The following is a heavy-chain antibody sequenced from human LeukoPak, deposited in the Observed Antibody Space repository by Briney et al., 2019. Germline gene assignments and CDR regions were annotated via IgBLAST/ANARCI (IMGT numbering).Heavy chain of an antibody. D-gene: IGHD1-26*01. CDR1: GFTFSSYW. Sequence: PGGSLRLSCAASGFTFSSYWMHWVRQAPGKGLVWVSHINSDGSSTNYADSVKGRFTISTDNAKTTLYLHMNSLRAEDTAVYYCARVGRGREILPDYWGQGTLVTVSS. CDR3: ARVGRGREILPDY. CDR2: INSDGSST. V-gene: IGHV3-74*01. J-gene: IGHJ4*02.